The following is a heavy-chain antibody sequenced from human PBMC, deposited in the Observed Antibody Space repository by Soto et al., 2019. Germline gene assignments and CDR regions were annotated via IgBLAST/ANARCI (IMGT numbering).Heavy chain of an antibody. Sequence: EVQLVESGGGLVQPGRSLRLSCAASGFTFSNYAMHWVRQAPGKGLEWVSLITWNSGSLSYADSVKGRFTISRDNAKNSLYLDMNRLRPEDTALYYCASSFGSGSYPFDSWGQGTLVTVSS. CDR2: ITWNSGSL. V-gene: IGHV3-9*01. D-gene: IGHD3-10*01. CDR3: ASSFGSGSYPFDS. CDR1: GFTFSNYA. J-gene: IGHJ4*02.